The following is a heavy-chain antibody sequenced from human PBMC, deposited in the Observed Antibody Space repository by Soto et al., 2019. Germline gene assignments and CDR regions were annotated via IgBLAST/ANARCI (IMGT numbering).Heavy chain of an antibody. Sequence: QVQLQESGPGLVKPSETLSLTCTASGGSISSYYWSWIRQPPGKGLEWIGYIYYSGSTNYNPSLKSRVTISVDTSKNQFSLKLSSVTAADTAVYYCARHDMVRGVIIPNFDYWGQGTLVTVSS. CDR3: ARHDMVRGVIIPNFDY. V-gene: IGHV4-59*08. J-gene: IGHJ4*02. D-gene: IGHD3-10*01. CDR1: GGSISSYY. CDR2: IYYSGST.